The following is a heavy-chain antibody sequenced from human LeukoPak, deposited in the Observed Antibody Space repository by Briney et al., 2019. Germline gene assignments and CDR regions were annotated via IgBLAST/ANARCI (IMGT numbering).Heavy chain of an antibody. CDR1: GGSISSGSYY. J-gene: IGHJ6*03. D-gene: IGHD3-10*01. V-gene: IGHV4-61*02. CDR3: ARDSRGSGSYGYYYYMDV. CDR2: IYTSGST. Sequence: SETLSLTCTVSGGSISSGSYYWRWIRQPAGKGLEWIGRIYTSGSTNYNPSLKSRVTISVDTSKNQFSLKLSSVTAADTAVYYCARDSRGSGSYGYYYYMDVWGKGTTVTISS.